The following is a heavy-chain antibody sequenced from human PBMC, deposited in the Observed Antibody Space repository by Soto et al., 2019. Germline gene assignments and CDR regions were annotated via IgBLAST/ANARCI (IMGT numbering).Heavy chain of an antibody. V-gene: IGHV1-46*01. CDR1: GYTFASYY. J-gene: IGHJ6*02. D-gene: IGHD4-17*01. Sequence: ASVKVSCKASGYTFASYYMHWVRQAPGQGLEWMGIINPSGGSTGYAQKFQGRVTMTRDTSTSTVYMELSSLRSEDTAVYYCARDDIPALYGDYDSRPSYYYGMDVWGQGTTVTAP. CDR2: INPSGGST. CDR3: ARDDIPALYGDYDSRPSYYYGMDV.